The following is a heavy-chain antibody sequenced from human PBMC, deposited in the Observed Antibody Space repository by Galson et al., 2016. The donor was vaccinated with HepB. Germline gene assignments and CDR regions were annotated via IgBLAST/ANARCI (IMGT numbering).Heavy chain of an antibody. V-gene: IGHV3-7*03. CDR2: IKPDGSEK. CDR1: GFPFTTYW. J-gene: IGHJ4*02. CDR3: ARDHIREFAFAQ. D-gene: IGHD2-21*01. Sequence: SLRLSCAASGFPFTTYWMYLVRQAPGKGLEFVASIKPDGSEKYYVDSVTGRFTISRDNTRNLVYLQMNSLRAEDAAIYFCARDHIREFAFAQWGQGTLVAVSS.